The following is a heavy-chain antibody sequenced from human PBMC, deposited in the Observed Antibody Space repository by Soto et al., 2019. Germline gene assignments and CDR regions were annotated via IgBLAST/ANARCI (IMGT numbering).Heavy chain of an antibody. CDR3: AKGLSELWLPVYHGMDV. D-gene: IGHD5-18*01. Sequence: PGGSLRLSCAASGFTFSSYAMSWVRQAPGKGLEWVSAISGSGGSTYYADSVKGRFTISRDNSKNTLYLQMNSLRAEDTAVYYCAKGLSELWLPVYHGMDVWGQGTTVTVSS. V-gene: IGHV3-23*01. CDR2: ISGSGGST. J-gene: IGHJ6*02. CDR1: GFTFSSYA.